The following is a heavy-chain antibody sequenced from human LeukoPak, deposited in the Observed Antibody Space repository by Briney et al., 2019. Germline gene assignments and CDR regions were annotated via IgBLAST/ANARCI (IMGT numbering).Heavy chain of an antibody. CDR3: AKDQGSSSAAYYFDY. Sequence: GGSLRLSCAASGFTFSSYAMSWVRQAPVKGLEWVSAISGSGGSTYYADSVKGRFTISRDNSKNTLYLQMNSLRAEDTAVYYCAKDQGSSSAAYYFDYWGQGTLVTVSS. D-gene: IGHD6-6*01. V-gene: IGHV3-23*01. CDR1: GFTFSSYA. J-gene: IGHJ4*02. CDR2: ISGSGGST.